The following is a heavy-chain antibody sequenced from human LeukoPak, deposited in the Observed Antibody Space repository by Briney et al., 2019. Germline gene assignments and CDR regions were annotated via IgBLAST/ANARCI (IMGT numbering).Heavy chain of an antibody. Sequence: SETLSLTCTVSGGSISSYYWSWIRQPPGKGLEWIGYIYYSGSTNYNPSLKSRVTISVDTSKNQFSLKLSSVTAADTAVYYCARYPRYSSGWYRNWFDPWGQGTLVTVSS. CDR3: ARYPRYSSGWYRNWFDP. D-gene: IGHD6-19*01. CDR1: GGSISSYY. V-gene: IGHV4-59*12. J-gene: IGHJ5*02. CDR2: IYYSGST.